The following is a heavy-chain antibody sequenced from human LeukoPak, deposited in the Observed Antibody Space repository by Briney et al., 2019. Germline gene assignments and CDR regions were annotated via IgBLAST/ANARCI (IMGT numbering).Heavy chain of an antibody. J-gene: IGHJ5*02. D-gene: IGHD6-13*01. CDR1: GGTFSSYA. CDR3: AAIAAAEGNWFDP. CDR2: IIPIFGTA. Sequence: SVKVSCKASGGTFSSYAISWVRQAPGQGLEWMGGIIPIFGTANYAQKFQGRVTITTDESTSTVYMELSSLRSEDTAVYYCAAIAAAEGNWFDPWGQGTLVTVSS. V-gene: IGHV1-69*05.